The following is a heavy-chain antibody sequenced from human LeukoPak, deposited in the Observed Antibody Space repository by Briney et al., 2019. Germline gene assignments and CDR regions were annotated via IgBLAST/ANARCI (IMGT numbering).Heavy chain of an antibody. CDR1: GGSISTYY. J-gene: IGHJ4*02. CDR3: ARDRDSMAFDY. Sequence: SETLSLTCTVSGGSISTYYWSWIRQPPGKGLEWIGYIYYSGSTNYNPSLKSRVTISVDTSKNQFSLKLSSVTAADTAVYYCARDRDSMAFDYWGQGTLVSVSS. D-gene: IGHD3-22*01. CDR2: IYYSGST. V-gene: IGHV4-59*01.